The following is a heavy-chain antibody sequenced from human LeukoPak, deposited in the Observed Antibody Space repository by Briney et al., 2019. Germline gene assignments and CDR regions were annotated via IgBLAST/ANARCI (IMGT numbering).Heavy chain of an antibody. D-gene: IGHD4-17*01. CDR2: ISSSSSYI. Sequence: GGSLRLSCAASGFTFSSYSMNWVRQAPVKALEWVSSISSSSSYIYYADSVKGRFTISRDNAKNSLYLQMNSLRAEDTAVYYCARSRRNDYGDYLAFDIWGQGTMVTVSS. CDR1: GFTFSSYS. V-gene: IGHV3-21*01. J-gene: IGHJ3*02. CDR3: ARSRRNDYGDYLAFDI.